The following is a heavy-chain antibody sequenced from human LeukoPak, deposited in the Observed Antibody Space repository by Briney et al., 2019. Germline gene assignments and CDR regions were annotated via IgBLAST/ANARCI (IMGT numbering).Heavy chain of an antibody. CDR3: ARGPNYGSRTDFLDY. V-gene: IGHV3-7*03. Sequence: GGSLRLSCAASGFTFSSHWMNWVRQAPGKGLEWVANIKQGAGERNYVDSVKGRFTVSRDDAKSSVFLQMNSLRAEDTAIYFCARGPNYGSRTDFLDYWGQGTLVTVSS. CDR2: IKQGAGER. CDR1: GFTFSSHW. D-gene: IGHD4-17*01. J-gene: IGHJ4*02.